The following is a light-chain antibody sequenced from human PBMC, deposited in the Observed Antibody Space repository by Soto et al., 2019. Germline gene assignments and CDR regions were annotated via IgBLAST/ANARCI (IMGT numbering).Light chain of an antibody. Sequence: QAVVTQEPSLTVSPGGTVTLTCASSTGAVTSGYSPNWFQQKPGQAPRPLIYSTSNKHSWTPARFSGSLLGGKAALTLSGVQPEDEAEYYCLLYYGGAWVFGGGTKLTVL. CDR3: LLYYGGAWV. CDR1: TGAVTSGYS. J-gene: IGLJ3*02. V-gene: IGLV7-43*01. CDR2: STS.